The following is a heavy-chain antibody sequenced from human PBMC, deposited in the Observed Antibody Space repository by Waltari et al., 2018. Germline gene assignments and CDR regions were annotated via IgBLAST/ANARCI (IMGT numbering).Heavy chain of an antibody. D-gene: IGHD1-7*01. V-gene: IGHV3-74*01. J-gene: IGHJ3*02. CDR2: INREGSST. CDR3: ASGNSHAFDI. Sequence: EVQLVESGGGLIQPGGSLRLSCAASGFTFSSYWMHWVRQAPGKGLVWVARINREGSSTSNADSVKGRFTISRDNAKNTLYLQMNSLRAEDTAMYYCASGNSHAFDIWGQGTMVTVSS. CDR1: GFTFSSYW.